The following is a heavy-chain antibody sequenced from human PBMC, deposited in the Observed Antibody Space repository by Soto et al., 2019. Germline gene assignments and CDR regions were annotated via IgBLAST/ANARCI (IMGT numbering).Heavy chain of an antibody. CDR1: GGSVTSEHYY. CDR2: FFYTGST. V-gene: IGHV4-61*03. CDR3: AGGTDGKKVAY. J-gene: IGHJ4*02. Sequence: QVQLQESGPGLVKSSETLSLTCTVSGGSVTSEHYYWNWIRQPPGKGLEWIGYFFYTGSTNYNPSLESRLTMSVDVSKNHFFLRLNSVTTADTDVYYCAGGTDGKKVAYWGQGALVTVSS. D-gene: IGHD5-12*01.